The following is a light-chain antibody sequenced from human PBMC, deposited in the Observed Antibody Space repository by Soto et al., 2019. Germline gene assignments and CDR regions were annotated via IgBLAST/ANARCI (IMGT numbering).Light chain of an antibody. CDR1: SSDVGGYNY. V-gene: IGLV2-14*01. Sequence: QSALTQPASVSGSPGQSITISCTGTSSDVGGYNYVSWYQQHPGKAPKLMIYEVSNRPSEVSNRFSGSKSGNTASLTISGLQAEDEADYYCSSYTSSSWVFGGGTKVTVL. J-gene: IGLJ3*02. CDR3: SSYTSSSWV. CDR2: EVS.